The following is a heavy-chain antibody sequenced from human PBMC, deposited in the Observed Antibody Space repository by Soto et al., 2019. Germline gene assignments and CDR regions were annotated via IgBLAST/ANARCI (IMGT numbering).Heavy chain of an antibody. CDR3: AGEGSYETLSGNSHIFD. CDR2: MRPFIGDT. Sequence: QVPLVQSGAEVKQTGSSVKISCKTSGHPLSYRYLHWFRQAPGQAFEWMGRMRPFIGDTNNAQKVHDRLTLTRDRPRTTAYMELRSLTSDDTAIYYCAGEGSYETLSGNSHIFDWGQGTLVSVSS. CDR1: GHPLSYRY. J-gene: IGHJ4*02. V-gene: IGHV1-45*02. D-gene: IGHD3-9*01.